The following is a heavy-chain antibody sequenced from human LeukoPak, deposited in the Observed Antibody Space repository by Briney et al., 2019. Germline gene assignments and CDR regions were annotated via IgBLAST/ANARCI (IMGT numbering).Heavy chain of an antibody. CDR3: ARAGYCSGGSCYFY. CDR1: GGSFSGYY. CDR2: INHSGST. V-gene: IGHV4-34*01. J-gene: IGHJ4*02. D-gene: IGHD2-15*01. Sequence: SETLSLTCAVYGGSFSGYYWSWIRQPPGKGLEWIGEINHSGSTNYNPSLKSRVTISVDTSKGQFSLKLSSVTAADTAVYYCARAGYCSGGSCYFYWGQGTLVTVSS.